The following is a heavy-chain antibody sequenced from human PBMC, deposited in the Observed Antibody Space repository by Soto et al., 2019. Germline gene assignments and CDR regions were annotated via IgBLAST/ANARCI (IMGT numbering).Heavy chain of an antibody. CDR1: GFTFSNYA. D-gene: IGHD3-3*01. J-gene: IGHJ5*02. V-gene: IGHV3-23*01. CDR3: AKGQSTYYDFWSRYYDWFDP. CDR2: ISGSGGST. Sequence: PGGSLRLSCAASGFTFSNYAMSWVRQAPGKGLEWISTISGSGGSTYYADSVKGRFTISRDNSKNTLYLQMNSLRAEDTAVYYCAKGQSTYYDFWSRYYDWFDPWGQDTLVTVSS.